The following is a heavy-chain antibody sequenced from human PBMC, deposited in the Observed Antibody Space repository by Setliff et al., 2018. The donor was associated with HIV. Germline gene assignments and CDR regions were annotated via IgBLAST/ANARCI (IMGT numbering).Heavy chain of an antibody. Sequence: LSLTCSVSGGSVNSYHWSWIRQPPGKGLEWIGYIYKSGTTNYSPSLKSRVTISAGPSKNQFSLKLTSVTAADAAVYYCGRLSETAMASFDSWGQGILVTVSS. V-gene: IGHV4-59*08. D-gene: IGHD2-21*02. CDR1: GGSVNSYH. CDR2: IYKSGTT. CDR3: GRLSETAMASFDS. J-gene: IGHJ4*02.